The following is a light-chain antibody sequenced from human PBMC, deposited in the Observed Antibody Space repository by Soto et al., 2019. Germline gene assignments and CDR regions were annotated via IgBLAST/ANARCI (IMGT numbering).Light chain of an antibody. CDR3: QQYYITPPT. CDR1: QSVLYSSNNNNY. J-gene: IGKJ1*01. Sequence: DIVMTQSPDSLAVSLGERATINCKSSQSVLYSSNNNNYLTWYQQKPGQPPKLLIYWASTRESGVPDRHSGSGSGTDFTLTISSLQAEDVAVYYCQQYYITPPTFGQGPKVEIK. CDR2: WAS. V-gene: IGKV4-1*01.